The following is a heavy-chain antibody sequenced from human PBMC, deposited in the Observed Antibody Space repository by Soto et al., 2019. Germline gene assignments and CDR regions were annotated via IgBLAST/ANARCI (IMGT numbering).Heavy chain of an antibody. J-gene: IGHJ6*02. V-gene: IGHV1-8*01. D-gene: IGHD3-3*01. Sequence: QVQLVQSGAEVKKPGASVKVSCKASGYTFTSYDINWVRQATGQGLEWMGWMNPNSGNTGYAQKFQGRVTMTRNTSIRTAYMELSSLRSEDTAVYYCARGTHYDFWSGYYTPHYYYYGMDVWGQGTTVTVSS. CDR1: GYTFTSYD. CDR2: MNPNSGNT. CDR3: ARGTHYDFWSGYYTPHYYYYGMDV.